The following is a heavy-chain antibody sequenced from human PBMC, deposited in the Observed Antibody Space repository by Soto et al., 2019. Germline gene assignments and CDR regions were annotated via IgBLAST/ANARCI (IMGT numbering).Heavy chain of an antibody. J-gene: IGHJ6*01. Sequence: QGQLVQFGAEVTKPGASGKVPCKASDYTFTSYGISWVRQAPGQGLEWMGWISAYNGNTNYAQQLQGRVTITTDTTQSTAYMELRSVRSDATAVYYCAGGATETAYYYYGMDLWGQGNTVTVSS. CDR3: AGGATETAYYYYGMDL. D-gene: IGHD1-26*01. CDR2: ISAYNGNT. V-gene: IGHV1-18*01. CDR1: DYTFTSYG.